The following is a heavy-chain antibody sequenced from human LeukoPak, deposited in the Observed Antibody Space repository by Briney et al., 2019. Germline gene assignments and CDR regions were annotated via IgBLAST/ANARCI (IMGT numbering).Heavy chain of an antibody. J-gene: IGHJ5*02. D-gene: IGHD6-6*01. Sequence: SETLSLTCTVSGXSXSSYYWXXIRXPPGKGLEWIGYIYXRGSTNYNPSLKSRVTISVDTSKNQFSLKLSSVTAADTAVYYCARGGAAARRYPLYNWFDPWGQGTLVTVSS. CDR3: ARGGAAARRYPLYNWFDP. CDR1: GXSXSSYY. CDR2: IYXRGST. V-gene: IGHV4-59*01.